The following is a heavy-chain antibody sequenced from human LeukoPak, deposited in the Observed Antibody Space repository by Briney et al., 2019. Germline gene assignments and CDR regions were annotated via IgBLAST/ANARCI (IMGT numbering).Heavy chain of an antibody. CDR1: GFTVSSNY. Sequence: PGGSLRLSCAASGFTVSSNYMSWVRQAPGKGLEWVSVIYSGGSTYYADSVKGRFTISRDNSKNTLYLQMNSLRAEDTAVYYCAKEAIVVVITSAEYFQHWGQGTLVTVSS. J-gene: IGHJ1*01. CDR2: IYSGGST. CDR3: AKEAIVVVITSAEYFQH. V-gene: IGHV3-53*01. D-gene: IGHD3-22*01.